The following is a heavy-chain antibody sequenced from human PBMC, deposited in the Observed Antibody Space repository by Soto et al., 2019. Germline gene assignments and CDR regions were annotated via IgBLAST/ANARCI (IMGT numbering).Heavy chain of an antibody. CDR3: AKDYSDSSGWPHAYYYYGMDV. D-gene: IGHD6-19*01. CDR2: ISYDGSNK. Sequence: GGSLRLSCAASGFTFSSYGMHWVRQAPGKGLEWVAVISYDGSNKYYADSVKGRFTISRDNSKNTLYLQMNSLRAEDTAVYYCAKDYSDSSGWPHAYYYYGMDVWGQGTTATVSS. J-gene: IGHJ6*02. V-gene: IGHV3-30*18. CDR1: GFTFSSYG.